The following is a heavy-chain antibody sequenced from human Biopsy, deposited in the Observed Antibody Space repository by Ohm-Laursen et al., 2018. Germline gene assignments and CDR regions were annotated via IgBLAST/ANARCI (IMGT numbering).Heavy chain of an antibody. V-gene: IGHV4-59*01. D-gene: IGHD6-19*01. CDR1: GYSMSTYY. Sequence: GTLSLTCGVSGYSMSTYYWSWIRQSPGKGLEWIGHIYYSGSTNYNPSLQSRVVMSVDTSKNQFSLRLNSVTAADTATYYCARDRGSGWTDYWGQGTLVTVSS. CDR2: IYYSGST. J-gene: IGHJ4*02. CDR3: ARDRGSGWTDY.